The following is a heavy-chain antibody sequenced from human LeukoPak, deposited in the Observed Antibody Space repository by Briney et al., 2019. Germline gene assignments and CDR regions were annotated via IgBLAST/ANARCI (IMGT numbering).Heavy chain of an antibody. V-gene: IGHV4-59*01. CDR3: ARMLGYYDILTGYYKVGWFDP. Sequence: SETLSLTCTVSGGSISSYYWSWIRQPPGKGLGWIGYIYYRGSTNYNPSLKSRVTISVDTSKNQFSLKLSSVTAADTAVYYCARMLGYYDILTGYYKVGWFDPWGQGTLVTVSS. D-gene: IGHD3-9*01. J-gene: IGHJ5*02. CDR1: GGSISSYY. CDR2: IYYRGST.